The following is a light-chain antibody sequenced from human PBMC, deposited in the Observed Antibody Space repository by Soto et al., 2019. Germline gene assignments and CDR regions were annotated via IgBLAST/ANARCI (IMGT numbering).Light chain of an antibody. CDR3: QQYDNLPPWT. CDR1: QSVGTY. J-gene: IGKJ1*01. CDR2: GAS. Sequence: EIVMTQSPVTLSVSPGERATLSCKASQSVGTYLAWYQQKPGQASRLLIYGASTRATGVPARFSGGGSGTDFTLTISSLQSEDFAIYHCQQYDNLPPWTFGQGTKVEIK. V-gene: IGKV3-15*01.